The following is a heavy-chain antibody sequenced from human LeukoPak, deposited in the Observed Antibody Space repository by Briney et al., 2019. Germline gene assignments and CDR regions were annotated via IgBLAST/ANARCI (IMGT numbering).Heavy chain of an antibody. CDR2: IKQDGSEK. CDR3: ARVTMVRGVYNWFDP. V-gene: IGHV3-7*03. J-gene: IGHJ5*02. Sequence: GSLRLSCAASGFTFSSYWMSWVRQAPGKGLEWVANIKQDGSEKYYVDSVKGRFTISRDNAKNSLYLQMNSLRAEDTAVYYCARVTMVRGVYNWFDPWGQGTLVTVSS. D-gene: IGHD3-10*01. CDR1: GFTFSSYW.